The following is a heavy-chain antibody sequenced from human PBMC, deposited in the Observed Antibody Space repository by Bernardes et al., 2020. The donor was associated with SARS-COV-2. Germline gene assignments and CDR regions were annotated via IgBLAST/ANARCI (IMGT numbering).Heavy chain of an antibody. D-gene: IGHD3-3*01. CDR2: IWYDGSNK. J-gene: IGHJ3*02. V-gene: IGHV3-33*01. CDR1: GFTFSSYG. CDR3: ARGEYYDFWSGYYKGAFDI. Sequence: GGSLRLSCAASGFTFSSYGMHWVRQAPGQGLEWVAVIWYDGSNKYYADSVKGRFTISRDNSKNTLYLQMNSLRAEDTAVYYCARGEYYDFWSGYYKGAFDIWGQGTMVTVSS.